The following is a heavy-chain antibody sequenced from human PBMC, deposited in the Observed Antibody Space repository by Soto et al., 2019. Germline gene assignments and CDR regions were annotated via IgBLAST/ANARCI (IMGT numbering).Heavy chain of an antibody. J-gene: IGHJ3*02. CDR2: IWYDGTNK. CDR1: GFIFSNYG. CDR3: ARAGDIVMGTHELGAFDI. Sequence: GGSLRLSCAASGFIFSNYGMHWVRQAAGKGLEWVAVIWYDGTNKYYADSVKGRFTISRDNSKNALYLQMNSLRAEDMAVYYCARAGDIVMGTHELGAFDIWGQGTVVTVSS. D-gene: IGHD5-18*01. V-gene: IGHV3-33*01.